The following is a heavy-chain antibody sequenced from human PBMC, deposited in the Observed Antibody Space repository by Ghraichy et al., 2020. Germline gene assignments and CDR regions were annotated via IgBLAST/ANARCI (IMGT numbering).Heavy chain of an antibody. CDR1: GFTLSSYD. CDR2: IGTAGDT. D-gene: IGHD3-10*01. V-gene: IGHV3-13*01. Sequence: LTCAASGFTLSSYDMNWVRQATGKGLEWVLSIGTAGDTYYPGSVKGRFTISRENAKNSLYLQMNSLRAGDTAVYYCARGESRDYYGMDVWGQGTTVTVSS. CDR3: ARGESRDYYGMDV. J-gene: IGHJ6*02.